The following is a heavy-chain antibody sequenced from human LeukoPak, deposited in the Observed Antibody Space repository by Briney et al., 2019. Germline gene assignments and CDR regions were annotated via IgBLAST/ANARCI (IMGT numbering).Heavy chain of an antibody. CDR3: ARARWFDL. CDR1: GDSISSYY. J-gene: IGHJ5*02. CDR2: IYNHGTA. Sequence: PSETLSLTCTVSGDSISSYYWSWIRQPPGKGLEYIGYIYNHGTANYNPSLKSRVTISIDTSKNQFSLKLNSVTAADTAVYYCARARWFDLWGQGILVTVSS. V-gene: IGHV4-59*01.